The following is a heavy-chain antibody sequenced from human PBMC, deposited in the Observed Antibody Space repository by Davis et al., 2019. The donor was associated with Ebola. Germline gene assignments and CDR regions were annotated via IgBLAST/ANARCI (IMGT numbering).Heavy chain of an antibody. J-gene: IGHJ4*02. V-gene: IGHV3-73*01. CDR1: GCTSGGTA. CDR2: IRSKANSYAT. CDR3: SGTVTTSSASNRVDY. Sequence: GGSLRLSCAASGCTSGGTAMHWVRQDSWQGLEWVGSIRSKANSYATAYAASVKGRFTISRDDSKNTAYLQMNSLKTEDTAVYYCSGTVTTSSASNRVDYWGQGTLVTVSS. D-gene: IGHD4-11*01.